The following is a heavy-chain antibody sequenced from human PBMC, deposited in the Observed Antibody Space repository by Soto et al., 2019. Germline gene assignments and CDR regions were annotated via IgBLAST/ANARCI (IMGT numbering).Heavy chain of an antibody. D-gene: IGHD3-10*01. CDR3: AWVLLVLPADVFFYGAGV. J-gene: IGHJ6*02. CDR2: IPQDGVDG. Sequence: EGSLRLSCEVSGFAFSMYSVSWVRKSPGTGLVWAAKIPQDGVDGHYAVPVKGRCTISRDNGKNSLYLRLNKLPPEDAAVAYCAWVLLVLPADVFFYGAGVWGRGATV. V-gene: IGHV3-7*03. CDR1: GFAFSMYS.